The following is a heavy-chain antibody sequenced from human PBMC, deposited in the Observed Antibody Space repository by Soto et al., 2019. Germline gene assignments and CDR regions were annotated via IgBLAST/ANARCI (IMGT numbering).Heavy chain of an antibody. J-gene: IGHJ4*02. V-gene: IGHV4-59*01. CDR1: GDSIDNYY. CDR3: ARSGRFLELLFYLDS. CDR2: TYYSGST. D-gene: IGHD3-3*01. Sequence: SETLSLTCTVSGDSIDNYYWSWIRQSPGKGLEWIGYTYYSGSTTYNPSLKSRVTISVDRAKNQFSLRLRSVTAADTAVYYCARSGRFLELLFYLDSWGQGALVTVSS.